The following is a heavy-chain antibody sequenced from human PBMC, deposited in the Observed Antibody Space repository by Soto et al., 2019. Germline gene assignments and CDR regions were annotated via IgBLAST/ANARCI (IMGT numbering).Heavy chain of an antibody. CDR2: IWYDGSNK. D-gene: IGHD2-15*01. CDR1: RVRLSSYW. V-gene: IGHV3-33*01. CDR3: VRGSAGFVGGSYYGMDV. J-gene: IGHJ6*02. Sequence: LVCAAWRVRLSSYWVPWARKAPGKGLEWVAVIWYDGSNKYYADSVKGRFTISRDNSKNTLYLQMNSLRAEDTAVYYCVRGSAGFVGGSYYGMDVWRQGTTVTVSS.